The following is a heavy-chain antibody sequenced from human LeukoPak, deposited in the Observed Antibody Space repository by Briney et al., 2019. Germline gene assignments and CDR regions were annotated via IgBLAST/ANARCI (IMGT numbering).Heavy chain of an antibody. CDR3: ARYLAFMGAKNYDY. CDR1: GGSFSGYY. J-gene: IGHJ4*02. CDR2: INHSGST. V-gene: IGHV4-34*01. Sequence: KASETLSLTCAVYGGSFSGYYWSWIRQPPGKGLEWIGEINHSGSTNYNPSLKSRVTISVDTSKNQFSLKLSSVTAADTAVYYCARYLAFMGAKNYDYWGQGTLVTVSS. D-gene: IGHD1-26*01.